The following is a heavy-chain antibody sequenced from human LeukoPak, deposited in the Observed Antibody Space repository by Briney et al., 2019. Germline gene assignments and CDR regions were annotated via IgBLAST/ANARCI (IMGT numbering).Heavy chain of an antibody. J-gene: IGHJ5*02. CDR1: GGSISSSSYY. V-gene: IGHV4-39*07. CDR3: ARERADQKNWFDP. Sequence: PSETLSLTCTVSGGSISSSSYYWGWIRQPPGKGLEWIGSGYYSGSTYYSPSLKSRVTISVDTSKNQFSLKLSSVTAADTAVYYCARERADQKNWFDPWGQGTLVTVSS. CDR2: GYYSGST.